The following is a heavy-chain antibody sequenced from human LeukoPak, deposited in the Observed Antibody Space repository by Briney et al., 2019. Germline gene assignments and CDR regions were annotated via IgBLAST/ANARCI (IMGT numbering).Heavy chain of an antibody. J-gene: IGHJ4*02. CDR1: GGSISSYY. CDR2: IYYSGST. V-gene: IGHV4-59*01. CDR3: ARNAAVAGMIFDY. D-gene: IGHD6-19*01. Sequence: SETLSLTCTVSGGSISSYYWSWIRQPPGKGLEWIGYIYYSGSTNYNPSLKSRVTISVDTSKNQFSLKLSSVTAADTAVYYCARNAAVAGMIFDYWGQGTLVTVSS.